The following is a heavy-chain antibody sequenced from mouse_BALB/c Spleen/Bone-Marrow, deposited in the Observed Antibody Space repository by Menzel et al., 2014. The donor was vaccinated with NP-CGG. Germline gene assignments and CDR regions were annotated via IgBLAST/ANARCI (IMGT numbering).Heavy chain of an antibody. V-gene: IGHV8-11*01. CDR2: IWWTDNK. J-gene: IGHJ4*01. D-gene: IGHD2-4*01. Sequence: QVTLKVSGPGILQPSQPLSLTCSFSGFSLSTYGIGVGWIRQPSGRDLEWLAHIWWTDNKYYNTALKSRLTISKDTSNNQVFLKIASVDTADTATYYCARATMITTDAMDYWGQGTSVTVSS. CDR3: ARATMITTDAMDY. CDR1: GFSLSTYGIG.